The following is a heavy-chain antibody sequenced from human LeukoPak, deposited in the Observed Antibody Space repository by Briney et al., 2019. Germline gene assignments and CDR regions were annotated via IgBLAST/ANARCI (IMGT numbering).Heavy chain of an antibody. V-gene: IGHV4-30-4*01. CDR3: ARPYYYDSRIDP. Sequence: SSETLSLTCTVSGGSISSGDYYWSWIRQPPGKGLEWIAYMYYSGSTYYNPSLKSRVTMSADTSKNQLSLKLSSVTAADTAVYYCARPYYYDSRIDPWGQGILVAVSS. CDR1: GGSISSGDYY. CDR2: MYYSGST. D-gene: IGHD3-22*01. J-gene: IGHJ5*02.